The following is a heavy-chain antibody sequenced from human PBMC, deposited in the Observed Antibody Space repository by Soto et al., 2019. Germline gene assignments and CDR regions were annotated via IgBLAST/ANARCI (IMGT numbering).Heavy chain of an antibody. V-gene: IGHV4-30-2*06. Sequence: PSETLSLTCTVSGASISYGGCSWIWIRQSPGKGLELIVYISHLENAYLHPSFKSRLTMSIDRTRNQFSLKLSSVTAADMAVYYCARGGGYDSFDYWGQGVLVTVSS. D-gene: IGHD5-12*01. CDR2: ISHLENA. J-gene: IGHJ4*02. CDR3: ARGGGYDSFDY. CDR1: GASISYGGCS.